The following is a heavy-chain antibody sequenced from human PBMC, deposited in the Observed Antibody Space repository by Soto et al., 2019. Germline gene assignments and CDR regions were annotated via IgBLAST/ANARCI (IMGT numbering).Heavy chain of an antibody. CDR3: AKHRGCDAFAI. V-gene: IGHV3-23*01. Sequence: PGGSLRLSCAASGFPFSSYAMSWVRQAPGKGLDWVSAIIGSGGSTYYSASVKGRFTIYRENYKNTLYLQMNSLRAEHTAVHYCAKHRGCDAFAIGGQGTMVTVSS. D-gene: IGHD6-19*01. CDR2: IIGSGGST. J-gene: IGHJ3*02. CDR1: GFPFSSYA.